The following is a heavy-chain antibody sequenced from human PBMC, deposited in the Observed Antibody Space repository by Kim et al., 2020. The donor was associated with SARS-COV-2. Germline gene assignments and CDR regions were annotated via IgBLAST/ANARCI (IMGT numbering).Heavy chain of an antibody. D-gene: IGHD3-16*01. J-gene: IGHJ4*02. V-gene: IGHV3-30*02. Sequence: NDDSVKGRVTISSDNSKNTLYLQRDSLRAEDTAVYYCAKDRLWGNDYFGYWGQGTLGTVSS. CDR3: AKDRLWGNDYFGY.